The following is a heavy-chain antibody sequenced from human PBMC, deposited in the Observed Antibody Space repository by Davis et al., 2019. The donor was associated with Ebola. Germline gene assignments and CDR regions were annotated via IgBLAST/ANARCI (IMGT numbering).Heavy chain of an antibody. J-gene: IGHJ4*02. CDR2: INPNSGGT. V-gene: IGHV1-2*04. CDR3: ARERETSSPGRPFDY. D-gene: IGHD6-13*01. Sequence: ASVKVSCKASGYTFTGYYMHWVRQAPGQGLEWMGWINPNSGGTNYAQKFQGWVTMTRDTSISTAYMELSSLRSEDTAVYYCARERETSSPGRPFDYWGQGTLVTVSS. CDR1: GYTFTGYY.